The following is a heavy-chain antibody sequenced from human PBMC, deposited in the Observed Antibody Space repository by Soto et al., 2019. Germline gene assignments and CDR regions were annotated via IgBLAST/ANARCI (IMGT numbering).Heavy chain of an antibody. D-gene: IGHD1-20*01. V-gene: IGHV1-18*01. Sequence: QVQLVQSGAEVKKPGASVKVSCKASGYTFTSYGISWVRQAPGQGLEWMGWISAYNGNTNYAQKPKGRATMPPDTPTRTAYMELRSLRSADTAVYYGARDLEGLLVWDVWAKGPRSPSP. CDR3: ARDLEGLLVWDV. J-gene: IGHJ6*02. CDR1: GYTFTSYG. CDR2: ISAYNGNT.